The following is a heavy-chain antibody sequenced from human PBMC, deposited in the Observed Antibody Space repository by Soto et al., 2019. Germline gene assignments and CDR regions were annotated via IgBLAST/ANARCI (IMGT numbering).Heavy chain of an antibody. CDR2: INPNSGVT. D-gene: IGHD3-3*01. J-gene: IGHJ5*02. CDR1: GYTFTGYF. Sequence: QAQLVQSGAEVKKTGASVKVSCKASGYTFTGYFIHWVRQAPGQGLEWMGYINPNSGVTKYAPRFQGRVTVTRDTSTRTAYMDLYNLRSDDTAFYYCARGGGTILARLPCGTGALVTVSS. V-gene: IGHV1-2*02. CDR3: ARGGGTILARLP.